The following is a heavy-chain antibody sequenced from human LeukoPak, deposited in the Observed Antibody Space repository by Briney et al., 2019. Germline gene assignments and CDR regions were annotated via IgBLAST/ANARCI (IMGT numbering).Heavy chain of an antibody. Sequence: PGRSLRLSCAASGFTFDDYAMHWVRQAPGKGLEWVSGISWNSGSIGYADSVKGRFTISRGNAKNSLYLQMNSLRAEDTALYYCAKAPYYYDSSGYYERYYFDYWGQGTLVTVSS. CDR3: AKAPYYYDSSGYYERYYFDY. V-gene: IGHV3-9*01. J-gene: IGHJ4*02. CDR2: ISWNSGSI. CDR1: GFTFDDYA. D-gene: IGHD3-22*01.